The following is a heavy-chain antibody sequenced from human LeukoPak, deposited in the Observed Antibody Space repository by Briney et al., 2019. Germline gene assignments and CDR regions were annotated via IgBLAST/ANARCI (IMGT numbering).Heavy chain of an antibody. CDR3: AKDIGPYYYGSGSSH. D-gene: IGHD3-10*01. CDR2: ISWNSGSI. J-gene: IGHJ4*02. V-gene: IGHV3-9*01. CDR1: GFTFDDYA. Sequence: GRSLRLSCAASGFTFDDYAMHWVRQAPGKGLEWVSGISWNSGSIGYADSVKGRFTISRDNAKNSLYLQMNSLRAEDTALYYCAKDIGPYYYGSGSSHWGQGTLVTVSS.